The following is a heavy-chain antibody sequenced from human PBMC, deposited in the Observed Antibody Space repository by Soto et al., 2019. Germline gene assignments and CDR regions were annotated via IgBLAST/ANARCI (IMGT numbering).Heavy chain of an antibody. CDR2: IYWNDDK. Sequence: QITLKESGPTLVKPTQTLTLTCTFSGFSLSTDGVGVGWIRQPPGKALEWLALIYWNDDKGYSPFLKSRLTIAKDTSKNQVVLTMTNVDPADTATYYCARRPRYSNYVDYWGQGTLVTVSS. J-gene: IGHJ4*02. D-gene: IGHD4-4*01. CDR1: GFSLSTDGVG. CDR3: ARRPRYSNYVDY. V-gene: IGHV2-5*01.